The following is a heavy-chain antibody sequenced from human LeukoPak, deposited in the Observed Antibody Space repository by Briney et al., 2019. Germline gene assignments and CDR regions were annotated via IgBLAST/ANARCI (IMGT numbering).Heavy chain of an antibody. D-gene: IGHD3-3*01. CDR2: INHSGST. Sequence: KPSETLSLTCAVYGGSFSGYYWSWIRQPPGKGLEWIGEINHSGSTNYNPSLKSRVTISVDTSKNQFSLKLSSVTAADTAVYYCARVCRGYDFWSGYQHYYYYYGMDVWGQGTTVTVSS. CDR3: ARVCRGYDFWSGYQHYYYYYGMDV. V-gene: IGHV4-34*01. CDR1: GGSFSGYY. J-gene: IGHJ6*02.